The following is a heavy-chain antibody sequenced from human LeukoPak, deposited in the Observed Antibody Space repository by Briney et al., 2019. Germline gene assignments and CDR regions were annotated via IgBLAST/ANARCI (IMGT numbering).Heavy chain of an antibody. CDR1: GGSFSGYY. CDR2: IDWDDDK. D-gene: IGHD6-13*01. Sequence: TLSLTCAVYGGSFSGYYWSWIRQPPGKALEWLARIDWDDDKYYSTSLKTRLTISKDTSKNQVVLTMTNMDPVDTATYYCARIRPCSSSRYNWFDPWGQGTLVTVSS. V-gene: IGHV2-70*11. J-gene: IGHJ5*02. CDR3: ARIRPCSSSRYNWFDP.